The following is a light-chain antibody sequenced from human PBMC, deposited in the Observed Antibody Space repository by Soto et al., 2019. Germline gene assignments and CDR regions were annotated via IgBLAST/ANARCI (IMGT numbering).Light chain of an antibody. J-gene: IGLJ1*01. Sequence: QSALIQPASVSGSPGQSITISCTGTSSDVGFYTLVSWYQHHPGKAPKLIIYEDNKRPSGVSNRFSGSKSGNTASLTISGLQAEDEANYYCCSYAGSSTYVFGTGTKVTVL. CDR1: SSDVGFYTL. CDR2: EDN. V-gene: IGLV2-23*01. CDR3: CSYAGSSTYV.